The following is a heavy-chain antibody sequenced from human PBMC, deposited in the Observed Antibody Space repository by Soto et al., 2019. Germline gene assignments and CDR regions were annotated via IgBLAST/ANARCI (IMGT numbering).Heavy chain of an antibody. CDR2: INPKSGGT. Sequence: GDSVKDSCKASGYTFTVYYMHWVRQAPGQGLEWMGWINPKSGGTMYPQKFQGRVTMTWDTSISTAYMALTRLRSDDTAVYYCARDLAKGGVSAGYDYRGQGALVTGAS. CDR3: ARDLAKGGVSAGYDY. CDR1: GYTFTVYY. D-gene: IGHD2-8*01. V-gene: IGHV1-2*02. J-gene: IGHJ4*02.